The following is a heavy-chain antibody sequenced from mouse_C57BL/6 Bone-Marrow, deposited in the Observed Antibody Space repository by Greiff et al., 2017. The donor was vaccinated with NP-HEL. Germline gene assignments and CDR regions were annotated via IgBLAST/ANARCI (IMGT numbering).Heavy chain of an antibody. J-gene: IGHJ1*03. CDR2: IHPNSGST. CDR1: GYTFTSYW. CDR3: ARGIYLGYFDV. Sequence: QVQLKQPGAELVKPGASVKLSCKASGYTFTSYWMHWVKQRPGQGLEWIGMIHPNSGSTNYNEKFKSKATLTVDKSSSTAYMQLSSLTSEGSAVYYCARGIYLGYFDVWGTGTTVTVSS. V-gene: IGHV1-64*01. D-gene: IGHD1-1*01.